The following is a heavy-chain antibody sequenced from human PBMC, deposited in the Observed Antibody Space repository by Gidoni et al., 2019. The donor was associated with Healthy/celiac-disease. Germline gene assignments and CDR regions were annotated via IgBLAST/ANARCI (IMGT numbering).Heavy chain of an antibody. Sequence: QVQLVQSGAEVKKPGASVKVSCKASGYTFTGYYMHWVRQAPGQGLEWMGWINPNSGGTNYAQKFQGWVTMTRDTSISTAYMELSRLRSDDTAVYYCARGEGGYRADYYYYGMDVWGQGTTVTVSS. D-gene: IGHD5-12*01. CDR2: INPNSGGT. CDR1: GYTFTGYY. CDR3: ARGEGGYRADYYYYGMDV. J-gene: IGHJ6*02. V-gene: IGHV1-2*04.